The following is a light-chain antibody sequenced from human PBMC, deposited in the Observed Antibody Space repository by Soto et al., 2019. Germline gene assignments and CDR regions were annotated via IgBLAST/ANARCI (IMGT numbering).Light chain of an antibody. J-gene: IGLJ3*02. CDR3: AAWDDSLNARGV. CDR1: RSNIGSNA. V-gene: IGLV1-44*01. CDR2: NDN. Sequence: QSVLTQPPSASGTPGQRVTISCSGSRSNIGSNAVSWYQQLPGTAPKLLNYNDNQRPSGVPDRFSASKSGTSASLAISGLQSEDEADYYCAAWDDSLNARGVFGGGTKVTVL.